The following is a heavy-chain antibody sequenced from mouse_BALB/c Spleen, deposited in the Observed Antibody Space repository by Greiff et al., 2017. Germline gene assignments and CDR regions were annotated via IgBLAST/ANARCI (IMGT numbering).Heavy chain of an antibody. V-gene: IGHV14-4*02. Sequence: VQLQQSGAELVRSGASVKLSCTASGFNIKDYYMHWVKQRPEQGLEWIGWIDPENGDTEYAPKFQGKATMTADTSSNTAYLQLSSLTSEDTAVYYCNALGSYAMDYWGQGTSVTVSS. CDR1: GFNIKDYY. CDR2: IDPENGDT. CDR3: NALGSYAMDY. D-gene: IGHD1-1*01. J-gene: IGHJ4*01.